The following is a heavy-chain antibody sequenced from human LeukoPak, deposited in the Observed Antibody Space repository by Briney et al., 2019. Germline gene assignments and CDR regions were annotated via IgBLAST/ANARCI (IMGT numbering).Heavy chain of an antibody. CDR2: ISWNSGRI. J-gene: IGHJ6*02. CDR1: GFTFDDYA. Sequence: GRSLRLSCAASGFTFDDYAMHWVRQAPGKGLEWVSGISWNSGRIGYADSVKGRFTISRDNAKNSLYLQMNSLRAEDTAFYYCARALRDGYKSGYYYGMDVWGQGTTVTVSS. CDR3: ARALRDGYKSGYYYGMDV. V-gene: IGHV3-9*01. D-gene: IGHD5-24*01.